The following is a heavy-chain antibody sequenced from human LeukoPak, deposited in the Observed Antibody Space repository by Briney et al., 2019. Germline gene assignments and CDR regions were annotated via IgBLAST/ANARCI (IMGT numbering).Heavy chain of an antibody. CDR2: ISGSGGST. V-gene: IGHV3-23*01. CDR1: GFTFSSYA. CDR3: AKAFWDSSGYYNY. D-gene: IGHD3-22*01. Sequence: PGGSLRLSCAASGFTFSSYAMSWVRQAPGKGLEWVSAISGSGGSTYYADSVKGRFTISRDNPKNTLYLQMNSLRAEDTAVYYCAKAFWDSSGYYNYWGQGTLVTVSS. J-gene: IGHJ4*02.